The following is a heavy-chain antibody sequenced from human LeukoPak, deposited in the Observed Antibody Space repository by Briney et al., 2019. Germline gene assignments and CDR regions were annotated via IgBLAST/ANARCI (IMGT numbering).Heavy chain of an antibody. D-gene: IGHD3-10*01. V-gene: IGHV1-46*01. CDR2: INPSGGGT. Sequence: ASVKVSCKASGYIFTTYYMHCVRQAPGQGLEWMGIINPSGGGTSYAQKFQGRLTMTRDMSTSTVYMELSSLRSEDTAVYYCARESDYYPNGAFDIWGQGTMVTVSS. CDR3: ARESDYYPNGAFDI. CDR1: GYIFTTYY. J-gene: IGHJ3*02.